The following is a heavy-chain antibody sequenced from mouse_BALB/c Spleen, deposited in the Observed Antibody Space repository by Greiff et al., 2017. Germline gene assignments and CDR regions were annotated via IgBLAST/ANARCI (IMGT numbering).Heavy chain of an antibody. V-gene: IGHV1S81*02. CDR1: GYTFTSYW. D-gene: IGHD1-1*01. CDR2: INPSNGRT. J-gene: IGHJ4*01. Sequence: VQLQQPGAELVKPGASVKLSCKASGYTFTSYWMHWVKQRPGQGLEWIGEINPSNGRTNYNEKFKSKATLTVDKSSSTAYMQLSSLTSEDSAVYYCARLRIIYYGSSFAMDYWGQGTSVTVSS. CDR3: ARLRIIYYGSSFAMDY.